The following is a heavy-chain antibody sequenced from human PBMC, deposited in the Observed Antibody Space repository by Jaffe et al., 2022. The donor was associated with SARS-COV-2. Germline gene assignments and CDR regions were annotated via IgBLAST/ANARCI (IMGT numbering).Heavy chain of an antibody. CDR2: ISTRSTKV. J-gene: IGHJ4*02. CDR1: GFTFSRYH. V-gene: IGHV3-21*01. Sequence: EVQLVESGGGLVKPGGSLRLSCAASGFTFSRYHMNWVRQAPGKGLNWVSSISTRSTKVYYADSVKGRFTISRDNAKSSLYLQMNSLRAEDTAVYYCARFDDSGSFDQWGPGTLVTVSS. CDR3: ARFDDSGSFDQ. D-gene: IGHD3-10*01.